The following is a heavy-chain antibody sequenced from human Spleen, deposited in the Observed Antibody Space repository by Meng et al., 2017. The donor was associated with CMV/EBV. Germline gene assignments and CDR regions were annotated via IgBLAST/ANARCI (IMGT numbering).Heavy chain of an antibody. D-gene: IGHD1-1*01. V-gene: IGHV4-39*01. CDR2: IYYSGST. J-gene: IGHJ4*02. CDR1: GGSVTSGGNY. CDR3: AANAH. Sequence: SETLSLTCTVSGGSVTSGGNYWSWIRQPPGKGLEWIGSIYYSGSTYYNPSLKSRVTISVDTSKNQFSLKLSSVTAADTAVYYCAANAHWGQGTLVTVSS.